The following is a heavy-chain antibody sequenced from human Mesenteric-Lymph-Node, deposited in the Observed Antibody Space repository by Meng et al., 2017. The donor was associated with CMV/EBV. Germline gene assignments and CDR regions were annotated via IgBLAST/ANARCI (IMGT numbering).Heavy chain of an antibody. V-gene: IGHV4-39*07. CDR1: GGSTSTIRNY. Sequence: SETLSPTCILSGGSTSTIRNYWGWIRQPPGKGLAWIGSVYYSGSTYYNTSLKSRVTISVDTSENQFSLKLSAVTAADTAVYYCAKDDYCTSTSCPLYYIDYWGQGTLVTVSS. J-gene: IGHJ4*02. CDR3: AKDDYCTSTSCPLYYIDY. D-gene: IGHD2-2*01. CDR2: VYYSGST.